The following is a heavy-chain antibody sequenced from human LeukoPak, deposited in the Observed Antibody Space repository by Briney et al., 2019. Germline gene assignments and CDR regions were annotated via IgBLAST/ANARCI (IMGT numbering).Heavy chain of an antibody. D-gene: IGHD5-12*01. CDR2: INHSGST. Sequence: NPSETLSLTCAVYGGSFSGYYWSWIRQPPGKGLEWVGEINHSGSTNYNPSLKSRATISVDTSKNQFSLKLSSVTAADTAVYYCARERRWLQLLDYWGQGTLVTVSS. CDR1: GGSFSGYY. CDR3: ARERRWLQLLDY. V-gene: IGHV4-34*01. J-gene: IGHJ4*02.